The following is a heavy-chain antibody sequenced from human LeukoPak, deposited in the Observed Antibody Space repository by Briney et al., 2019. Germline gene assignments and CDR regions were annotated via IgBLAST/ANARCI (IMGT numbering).Heavy chain of an antibody. Sequence: TSETLSLTCTVSGGSISSYYWSWIRQPPGKGLEWIGYIYYNGSTNYNPSLKSRVTISVDTSKNQFSLKLSSVTAADTAVYYCARGRRYGDYGEYYFDYWGQGTLVTVSS. D-gene: IGHD4-17*01. V-gene: IGHV4-59*01. J-gene: IGHJ4*02. CDR2: IYYNGST. CDR3: ARGRRYGDYGEYYFDY. CDR1: GGSISSYY.